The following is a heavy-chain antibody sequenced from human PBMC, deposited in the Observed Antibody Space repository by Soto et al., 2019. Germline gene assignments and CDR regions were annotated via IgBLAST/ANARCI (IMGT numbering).Heavy chain of an antibody. V-gene: IGHV1-69*13. CDR1: GGTFSSYA. D-gene: IGHD2-21*02. CDR3: ARDRHIVLVTAPPYYGMDV. J-gene: IGHJ6*02. CDR2: IIPIFGTA. Sequence: SVKVSCKASGGTFSSYAISWVRQAPGQGLEWMGGIIPIFGTANYAQKFQGRVTITADESTSTAYMELSSLRSEDTAVYYCARDRHIVLVTAPPYYGMDVWCQGTTVTVSS.